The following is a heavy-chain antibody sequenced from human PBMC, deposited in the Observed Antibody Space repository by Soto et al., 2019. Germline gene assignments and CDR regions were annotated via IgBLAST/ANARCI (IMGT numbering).Heavy chain of an antibody. CDR3: ANWGGLNFPRLY. D-gene: IGHD3-16*01. V-gene: IGHV4-4*02. Sequence: QVRLQESGPGLVEPSGTLSLTCAVSDGSIFTDDWWTWVRQTPGKGPEWIGEIHQVLGTNYNPSLRCRVTISMNKSKHQFSLELTSATDADPAVSSCANWGGLNFPRLYWGPGTLVTVSS. J-gene: IGHJ4*02. CDR1: DGSIFTDDW. CDR2: IHQVLGT.